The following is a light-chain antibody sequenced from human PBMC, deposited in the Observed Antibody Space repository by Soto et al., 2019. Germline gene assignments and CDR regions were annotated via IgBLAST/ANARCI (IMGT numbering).Light chain of an antibody. Sequence: DIQMTQFPSSLSASVGDRVTITCRASRGIRNDLAWYQQKPGKAPKRLIYAASSLQSGVPSRFSGSGSGPEFTLAISSLQPEDFATFYCLQHSTYPLTFGQGTKVEIK. CDR1: RGIRND. V-gene: IGKV1-17*01. J-gene: IGKJ1*01. CDR3: LQHSTYPLT. CDR2: AAS.